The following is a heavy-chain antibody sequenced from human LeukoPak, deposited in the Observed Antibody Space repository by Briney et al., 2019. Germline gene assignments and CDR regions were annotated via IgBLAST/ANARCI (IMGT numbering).Heavy chain of an antibody. CDR3: VQLEWLLYDAFDI. CDR1: GFTFSSYG. CDR2: TSGSGGGT. D-gene: IGHD3-3*01. J-gene: IGHJ3*02. Sequence: GGSLRLSCAASGFTFSSYGMHWVRQAPGKGLEWVSATSGSGGGTYYADSVKGRFTISRDNSKNTLYLQMNSLRAEDTAVYYCVQLEWLLYDAFDIWGQGTMVTVSS. V-gene: IGHV3-23*01.